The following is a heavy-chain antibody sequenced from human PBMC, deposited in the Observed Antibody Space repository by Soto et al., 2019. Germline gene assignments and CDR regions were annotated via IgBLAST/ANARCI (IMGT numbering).Heavy chain of an antibody. V-gene: IGHV1-69*13. J-gene: IGHJ6*02. CDR2: IIPIFGTA. Sequence: SVKVSCNPSGGTFSSYAISWVRQPPGQGLEWMGGIIPIFGTANYAQKFQGRVTITADESTSTAYMELSSLRSEDTAVYYCARDRAGYSYGYMDYYYGMDVWGQGTTVTVSS. CDR3: ARDRAGYSYGYMDYYYGMDV. D-gene: IGHD5-18*01. CDR1: GGTFSSYA.